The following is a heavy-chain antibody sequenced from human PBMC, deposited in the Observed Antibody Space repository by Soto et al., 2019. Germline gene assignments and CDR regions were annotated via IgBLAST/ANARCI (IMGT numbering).Heavy chain of an antibody. CDR3: ARHHGPTTSENWFDP. V-gene: IGHV1-18*01. CDR1: GYTFFTYD. Sequence: VSVKVSCKASGYTFFTYDISWVRQAPGQGLEWMGWISTYSGDTKYAQKFQGRVTMTTDTSTTTACLELRSLRSDDTAVYYCARHHGPTTSENWFDPWGQGTLVTVSS. D-gene: IGHD5-12*01. J-gene: IGHJ5*02. CDR2: ISTYSGDT.